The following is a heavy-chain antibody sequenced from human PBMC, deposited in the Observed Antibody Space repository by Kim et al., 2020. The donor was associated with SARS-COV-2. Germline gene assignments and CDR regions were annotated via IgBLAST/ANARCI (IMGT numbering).Heavy chain of an antibody. CDR1: GGSISSSSYY. D-gene: IGHD2-8*02. CDR2: IYYSGST. CDR3: ARHGGGSIVLLVYAAYFDY. V-gene: IGHV4-39*01. Sequence: SETLSLTCTVSGGSISSSSYYWGWIRQPPGKGLEWIGSIYYSGSTYYNPSRKSRVTISVDTSKNQFSLKLSSVTAAYTAVYYFARHGGGSIVLLVYAAYFDYWGQRTLVTVSS. J-gene: IGHJ4*02.